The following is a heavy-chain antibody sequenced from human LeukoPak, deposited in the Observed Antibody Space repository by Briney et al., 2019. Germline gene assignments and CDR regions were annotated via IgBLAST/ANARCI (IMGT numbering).Heavy chain of an antibody. J-gene: IGHJ4*02. D-gene: IGHD6-13*01. Sequence: GASVKVSCKASGYTFTGYYMHWARQASGQGVEWMGWINPNSGGTNYAQKFQGRVTMTRDTSISTAYTELSRLRSDDTAVYYCARERSSSLDYWGQGTLVTVSS. V-gene: IGHV1-2*02. CDR1: GYTFTGYY. CDR3: ARERSSSLDY. CDR2: INPNSGGT.